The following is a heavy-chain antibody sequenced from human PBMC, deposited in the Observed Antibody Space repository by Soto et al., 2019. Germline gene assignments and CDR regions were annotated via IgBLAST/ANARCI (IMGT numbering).Heavy chain of an antibody. Sequence: QVQLVESGGGVVQPGRSLRLSCAASGFTFSSYGMHWVRQAPGKGLEWVAVIWYDGSNKYYADSVKGRFTISRDNSKNTLELQMNSLRAEDTAVYYCARGGLGYCSGGSCFQYFDYWGQGTLVTVSS. J-gene: IGHJ4*02. CDR2: IWYDGSNK. V-gene: IGHV3-33*01. D-gene: IGHD2-15*01. CDR3: ARGGLGYCSGGSCFQYFDY. CDR1: GFTFSSYG.